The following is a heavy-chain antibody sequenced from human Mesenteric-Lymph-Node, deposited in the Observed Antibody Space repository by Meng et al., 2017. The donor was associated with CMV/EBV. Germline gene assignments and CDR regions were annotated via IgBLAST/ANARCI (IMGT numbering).Heavy chain of an antibody. CDR1: GFTLSSYG. V-gene: IGHV3-30*02. D-gene: IGHD6-19*01. J-gene: IGHJ5*02. CDR3: ARDAVAGTKGRWFDP. Sequence: GESLKISCAASGFTLSSYGMHWVRQAPGKGLEWVAFIGFDGSNEHYADSVKGRFTISRDNSKNTLYLQMNSLKAEDTAVYYCARDAVAGTKGRWFDPWGQGTLVTVSS. CDR2: IGFDGSNE.